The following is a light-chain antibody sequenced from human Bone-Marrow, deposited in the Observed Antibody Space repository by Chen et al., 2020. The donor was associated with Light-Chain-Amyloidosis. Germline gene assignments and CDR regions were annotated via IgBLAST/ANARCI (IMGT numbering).Light chain of an antibody. V-gene: IGKV3-11*01. Sequence: EIVLTQSPATLSLSPGERAALSCRASQRISKFLAWYQHKPGQAPRLLIYDASIRATGIPARFSGSGSGTDFTLTINSLVPEDFAVYYCQERTNWPLYTFGQGTKLEI. CDR1: QRISKF. J-gene: IGKJ2*01. CDR3: QERTNWPLYT. CDR2: DAS.